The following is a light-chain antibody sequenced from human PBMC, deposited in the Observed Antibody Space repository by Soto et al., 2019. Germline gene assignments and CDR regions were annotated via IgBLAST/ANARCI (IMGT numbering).Light chain of an antibody. CDR2: AAS. CDR3: QQSYNIPRAT. CDR1: QSISIY. Sequence: DIQMTQSPSSLSASVGARVTITCRASQSISIYLNWYQQKPGKAPKVLIYAASSFQSGVPPRFSGSGSGTDFTLTISSLQPEDFATYYCQQSYNIPRATFGQGPKVEIK. V-gene: IGKV1-39*01. J-gene: IGKJ1*01.